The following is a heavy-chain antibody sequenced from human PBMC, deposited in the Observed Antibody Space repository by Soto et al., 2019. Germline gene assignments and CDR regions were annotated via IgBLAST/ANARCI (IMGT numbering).Heavy chain of an antibody. CDR1: GGSFSGYY. CDR2: INHSGST. D-gene: IGHD4-17*01. CDR3: ARGRIAVTYYYYYYMDV. J-gene: IGHJ6*03. V-gene: IGHV4-34*01. Sequence: SETLSLTCAVYGGSFSGYYWSWIRQPPGKGLEWIGEINHSGSTNYNPSLKSRVTISVDTSKNQFSLKLSSVTAADTAVYYCARGRIAVTYYYYYYMDVWGKGTTVTVS.